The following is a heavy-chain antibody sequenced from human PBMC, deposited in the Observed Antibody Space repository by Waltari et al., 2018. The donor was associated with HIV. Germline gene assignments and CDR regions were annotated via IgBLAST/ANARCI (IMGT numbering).Heavy chain of an antibody. D-gene: IGHD3-16*02. V-gene: IGHV3-15*01. Sequence: EVQLVESGGGLVKPGGSLRLSCAASGFTFNNAWMSWVRQAPGKGLEGVGRIKSKTDGGTTDFAAPVKGRFTISRDDSKNTLYLQMNSLKTEDTAVYYCTTDKRDWGSYRAPFDYWGQGTLVTVSS. CDR1: GFTFNNAW. CDR2: IKSKTDGGTT. CDR3: TTDKRDWGSYRAPFDY. J-gene: IGHJ4*02.